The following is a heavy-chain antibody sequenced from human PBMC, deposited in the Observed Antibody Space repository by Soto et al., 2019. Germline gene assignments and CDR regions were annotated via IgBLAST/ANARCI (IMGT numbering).Heavy chain of an antibody. Sequence: SETLSLTCAVYGGYFSGYYWSWIRQPPGKGLEWIGEINHSGSTNYNPSLKSRVTISVDTSKNQFSLKLSSVTAADTAVYYCASLVGATTTHFDYWGQGTLVTVSS. V-gene: IGHV4-34*01. CDR1: GGYFSGYY. CDR2: INHSGST. J-gene: IGHJ4*02. D-gene: IGHD1-26*01. CDR3: ASLVGATTTHFDY.